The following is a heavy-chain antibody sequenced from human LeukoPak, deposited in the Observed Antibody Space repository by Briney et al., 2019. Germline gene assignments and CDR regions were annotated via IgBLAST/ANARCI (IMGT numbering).Heavy chain of an antibody. CDR1: GGTFSSYA. CDR2: ITPIFGTA. V-gene: IGHV1-69*05. Sequence: GSSVKVSCKASGGTFSSYAISWVRQAPGQGLEWMGGITPIFGTANYAQKFQGRVTITTDESTSTAYMELSSLRSEDTAVYYCARKYYYDSSGYLAFDIWGQGTMVTVSS. J-gene: IGHJ3*02. CDR3: ARKYYYDSSGYLAFDI. D-gene: IGHD3-22*01.